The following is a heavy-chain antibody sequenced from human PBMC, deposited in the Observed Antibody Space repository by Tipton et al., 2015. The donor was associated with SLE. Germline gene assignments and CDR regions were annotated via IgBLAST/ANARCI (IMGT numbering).Heavy chain of an antibody. CDR1: GSTFSGYS. CDR2: ISYDGSNK. J-gene: IGHJ4*02. Sequence: SLRLSCAASGSTFSGYSMNWVRQAPGKGLEWVAVISYDGSNKYYADSVKGRFTISRDNSKNTLYLQMNSLRAEDTAVYYCARDGGDYDILTGSFDYWGQGTLVTVSS. V-gene: IGHV3-30*03. D-gene: IGHD3-9*01. CDR3: ARDGGDYDILTGSFDY.